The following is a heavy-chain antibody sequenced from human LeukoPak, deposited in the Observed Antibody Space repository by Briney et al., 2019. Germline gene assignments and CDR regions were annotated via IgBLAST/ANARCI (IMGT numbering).Heavy chain of an antibody. CDR3: ARGREMAAGGTESPALFDY. CDR1: GYIFTAYY. CDR2: INPHSGDT. Sequence: GASVKVSCKASGYIFTAYYMHWVRQAPGQGLEWMGWINPHSGDTSYEQKFQGRVHMTRDTSISTAYMDLNSLTSDDKAAYYCARGREMAAGGTESPALFDYWGQGTLVAVSS. D-gene: IGHD6-13*01. V-gene: IGHV1-2*02. J-gene: IGHJ4*02.